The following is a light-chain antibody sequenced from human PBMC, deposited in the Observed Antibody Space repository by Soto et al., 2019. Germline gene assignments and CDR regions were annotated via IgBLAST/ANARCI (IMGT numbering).Light chain of an antibody. CDR3: QQYGSSPPMYT. CDR2: GAS. CDR1: QSVNSRF. J-gene: IGKJ2*01. V-gene: IGKV3-20*01. Sequence: EIVLTQSPGTLSLSPGERATLSCRASQSVNSRFLAWYQQKPGQAPRLLMYGASTRATVIPDRFSGSGSGADFTLPISRLEPEDFPVYYCQQYGSSPPMYTFGQGPKLEIK.